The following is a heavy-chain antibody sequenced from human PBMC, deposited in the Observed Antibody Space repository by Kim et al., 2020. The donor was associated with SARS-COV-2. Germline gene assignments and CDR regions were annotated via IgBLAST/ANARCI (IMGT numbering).Heavy chain of an antibody. J-gene: IGHJ4*02. CDR1: GGTFSSYA. CDR3: ARAIPPGILTGTMGGY. Sequence: SVKVSCKASGGTFSSYAISWVRQAPGQGLEWMGGIIPIFGTANYAQKFQGRVTITADESTSTAYMELSSLRSEDTAVYYCARAIPPGILTGTMGGYWGQGTLVTVSS. V-gene: IGHV1-69*13. CDR2: IIPIFGTA. D-gene: IGHD1-20*01.